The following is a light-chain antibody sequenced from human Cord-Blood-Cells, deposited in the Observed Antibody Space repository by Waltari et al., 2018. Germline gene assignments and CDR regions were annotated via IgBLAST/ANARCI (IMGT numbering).Light chain of an antibody. CDR2: AAS. Sequence: AIRMTQSPSSFSASNGDRVPITCRASQGISSYLAWYQQKPGKAPKLLIYAASTLQSGVPSRFSGSGSGTDFTLTISCLQSEDFATYYCQQYYSYPITFGQGTRLEIK. V-gene: IGKV1-8*01. CDR1: QGISSY. CDR3: QQYYSYPIT. J-gene: IGKJ5*01.